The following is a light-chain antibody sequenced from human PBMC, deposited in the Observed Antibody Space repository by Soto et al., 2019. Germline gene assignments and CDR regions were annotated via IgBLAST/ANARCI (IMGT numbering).Light chain of an antibody. J-gene: IGLJ1*01. CDR2: QVS. V-gene: IGLV2-14*01. Sequence: QSALTQPASVSGSPGQSITISCTGTSSDVGGYNYVSWYQQQPGKAPKLMIYQVSNRPSGVSNRFSGSKSGNTASLTISGLQAEDEADYYCSSYTRSSPYVFALGTKVTV. CDR3: SSYTRSSPYV. CDR1: SSDVGGYNY.